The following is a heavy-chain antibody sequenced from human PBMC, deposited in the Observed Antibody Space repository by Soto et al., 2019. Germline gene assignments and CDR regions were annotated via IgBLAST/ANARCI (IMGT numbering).Heavy chain of an antibody. CDR3: ARAGYSYAYFDY. CDR2: INHSGST. Sequence: SETLSLTCPVYGRSFSAYYCSRIRQPPGKGLEWIGEINHSGSTNDNPSLKSRVTISVDTSKNQFSLKLSSVTAAHTAVYYCARAGYSYAYFDYWGQGILPTVSS. V-gene: IGHV4-34*01. J-gene: IGHJ4*02. CDR1: GRSFSAYY. D-gene: IGHD5-18*01.